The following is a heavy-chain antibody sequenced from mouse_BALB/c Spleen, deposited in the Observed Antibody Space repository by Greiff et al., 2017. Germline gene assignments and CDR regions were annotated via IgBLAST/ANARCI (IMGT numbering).Heavy chain of an antibody. CDR2: IWGDGST. CDR3: AKAQIYYYGSAY. J-gene: IGHJ3*01. D-gene: IGHD1-1*01. CDR1: GFSLTSYG. V-gene: IGHV2-3*01. Sequence: VQLQQSGPGLVAPSQCLSISCTASGFSLTSYGVSWVRQPPGKGLEWLGVIWGDGSTNYHSAHISRLSISKDNSKSQVLLKLNSLQTDDAATYCGAKAQIYYYGSAYWGQGTLVTVSA.